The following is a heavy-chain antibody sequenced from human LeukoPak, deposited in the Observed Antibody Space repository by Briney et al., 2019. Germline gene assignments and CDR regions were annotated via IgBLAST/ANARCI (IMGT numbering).Heavy chain of an antibody. J-gene: IGHJ6*03. Sequence: SETLSLTCAVYGGSFSGYYWSWIRQPPGKGLEWIGEINHSGSTNYNPSLKSRVTISVDTSKNQFSLKLSSVTAADTAVYYCVRGRLQLWNYYYYYMDVWGKGTTVTVSS. CDR1: GGSFSGYY. D-gene: IGHD5-18*01. CDR2: INHSGST. V-gene: IGHV4-34*01. CDR3: VRGRLQLWNYYYYYMDV.